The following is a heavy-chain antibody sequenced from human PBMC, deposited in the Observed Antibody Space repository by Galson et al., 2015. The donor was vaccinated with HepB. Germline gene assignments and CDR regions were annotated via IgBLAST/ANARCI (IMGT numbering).Heavy chain of an antibody. V-gene: IGHV4-61*02. D-gene: IGHD5-12*01. Sequence: TLSLTCTVSGGSISSGSYYWSWIRQPAGKGLEWIGPIYTSGSTNYNPSLKSRVTMSVDTSKNQFSLKLSSVTAADTAVYYCARRRGYGGGGFDYWGQGTLVTVSS. J-gene: IGHJ4*02. CDR2: IYTSGST. CDR3: ARRRGYGGGGFDY. CDR1: GGSISSGSYY.